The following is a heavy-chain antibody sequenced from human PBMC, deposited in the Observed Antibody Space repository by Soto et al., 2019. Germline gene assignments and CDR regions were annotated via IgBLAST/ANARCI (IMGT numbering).Heavy chain of an antibody. V-gene: IGHV1-18*01. CDR2: ISAYNGNT. J-gene: IGHJ6*02. D-gene: IGHD1-1*01. CDR1: GGTFSSYA. Sequence: ASVKVSCKASGGTFSSYAISWVRQAPGQGLEWMGWISAYNGNTNYAQKLQGRVTMTTDTSTSTAYMELRSLRSDDTAVYYCARPNSAVQGYYYGMDVWGQGTTVTVSS. CDR3: ARPNSAVQGYYYGMDV.